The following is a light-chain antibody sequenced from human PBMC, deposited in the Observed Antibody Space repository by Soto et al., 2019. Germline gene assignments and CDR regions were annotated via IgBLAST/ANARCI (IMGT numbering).Light chain of an antibody. V-gene: IGKV3-20*01. CDR2: GVS. J-gene: IGKJ1*01. CDR3: QQYIDSPRT. Sequence: EIVLTQSPGTLASSLGDRATLSCRASQTVNRNYLAWYHQKPDQPPRLLLYGVSNRATGVPDRFSGGGSGTEFTLIIVSLEPDDFGTYYCQQYIDSPRTFGQGTKVEVK. CDR1: QTVNRNY.